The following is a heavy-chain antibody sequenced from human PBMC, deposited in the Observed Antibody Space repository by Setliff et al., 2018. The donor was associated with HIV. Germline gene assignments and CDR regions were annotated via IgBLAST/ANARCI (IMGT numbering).Heavy chain of an antibody. D-gene: IGHD3-22*01. J-gene: IGHJ3*02. CDR1: AFTFSTFA. V-gene: IGHV3-30*08. CDR3: ARIYDSSAYYPHDAFDI. CDR2: ISNDGSDQ. Sequence: GGSLRLSCEVSAFTFSTFAMHWVRQAPGKGPEWVGVISNDGSDQRYADSVKGRFTISRDNSKNTLYLQMNSLRAEDTAVYYCARIYDSSAYYPHDAFDIWGQGTMVTVSS.